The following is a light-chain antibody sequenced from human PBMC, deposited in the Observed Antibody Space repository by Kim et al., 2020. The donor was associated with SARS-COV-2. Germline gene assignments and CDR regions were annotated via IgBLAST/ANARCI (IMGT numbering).Light chain of an antibody. CDR2: AAS. J-gene: IGKJ1*01. V-gene: IGKV1-8*01. Sequence: ASTGDRVPVTGRASQGISSYLAWYQQTPGTAPKLLISAASTLQSGVPSRFSGSGSGTDFTLTISCLQSEDFATYYCQQYYSYPWTFGQGTKVDIK. CDR3: QQYYSYPWT. CDR1: QGISSY.